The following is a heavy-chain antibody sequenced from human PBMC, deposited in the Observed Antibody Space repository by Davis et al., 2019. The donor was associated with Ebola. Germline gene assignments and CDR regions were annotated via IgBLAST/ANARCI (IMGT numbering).Heavy chain of an antibody. D-gene: IGHD6-6*01. CDR3: ATGLEHSDSSR. J-gene: IGHJ1*01. CDR1: GYTLTELS. Sequence: AASVTVSCKVSGYTLTELSMHWVRQAPGKGLEWMGGFDPEDGETIYAQKFQGRVTMTEDTSTDTAYMELSSLRSEDTAVYYCATGLEHSDSSRWGQGTLVTVSS. CDR2: FDPEDGET. V-gene: IGHV1-24*01.